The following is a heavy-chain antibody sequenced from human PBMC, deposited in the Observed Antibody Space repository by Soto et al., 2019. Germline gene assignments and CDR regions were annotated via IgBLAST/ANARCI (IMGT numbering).Heavy chain of an antibody. J-gene: IGHJ6*03. V-gene: IGHV1-46*03. D-gene: IGHD1-7*01. CDR3: AKGGTNPYYYCYYMDV. Sequence: ASVKVSCKASGYTFTSYYMHWVRQAPLQGLEWMGIINPSGGSTSYAQKFQGRVTMTRDTSTSTVYMELSSLRSEDTAVYYCAKGGTNPYYYCYYMDVWGKGTTVTVSS. CDR1: GYTFTSYY. CDR2: INPSGGST.